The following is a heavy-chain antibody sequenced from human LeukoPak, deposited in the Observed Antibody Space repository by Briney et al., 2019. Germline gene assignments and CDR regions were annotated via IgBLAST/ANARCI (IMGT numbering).Heavy chain of an antibody. Sequence: PSETLSLTCTVSGGSISTSSNSWGWIRQPPGKGLECIGTIYYSGSTDYNPSLKSRVTISVDSSKNQFSLKLSSVTATDTAVYYCARLLDHDYSDYYFDYWGQGTLVTVSS. CDR2: IYYSGST. V-gene: IGHV4-39*01. CDR1: GGSISTSSNS. J-gene: IGHJ4*02. D-gene: IGHD4-11*01. CDR3: ARLLDHDYSDYYFDY.